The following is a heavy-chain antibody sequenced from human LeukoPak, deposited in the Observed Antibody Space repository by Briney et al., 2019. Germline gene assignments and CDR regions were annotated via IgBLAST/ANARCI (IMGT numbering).Heavy chain of an antibody. V-gene: IGHV3-7*01. CDR3: ARDSSGYFDY. J-gene: IGHJ4*02. Sequence: GGSLRLSCAASGFIFSNFWMRWVRQAPGKGPEWVANIRPDGSGTDYVDSVKGRFTISRDNAKNSLYLQMNSLRAGDTAVYYCARDSSGYFDYWGQGALVTVSS. CDR1: GFIFSNFW. D-gene: IGHD3-22*01. CDR2: IRPDGSGT.